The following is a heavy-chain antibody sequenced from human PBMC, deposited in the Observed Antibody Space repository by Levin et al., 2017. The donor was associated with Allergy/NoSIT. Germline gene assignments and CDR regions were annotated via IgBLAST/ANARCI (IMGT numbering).Heavy chain of an antibody. J-gene: IGHJ4*02. Sequence: PGASVKVSCAASGFTFNNYAMSWVRQAPGKGLEWVSAITNSGRTYYADSVKGRFTVSRDNSKNTLYLQMNSLRADDTAVYYCAKEMTTVVPVFDYWGQGTLVTVSS. D-gene: IGHD4-23*01. CDR1: GFTFNNYA. V-gene: IGHV3-23*01. CDR3: AKEMTTVVPVFDY. CDR2: ITNSGRT.